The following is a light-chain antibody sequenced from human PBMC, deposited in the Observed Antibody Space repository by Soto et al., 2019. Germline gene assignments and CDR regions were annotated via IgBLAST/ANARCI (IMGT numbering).Light chain of an antibody. CDR1: SSDVGVFNY. CDR2: DVN. Sequence: QSALTQPRSVSGSPGQSVTISCTGTSSDVGVFNYVSWYQQHPLKAPKLLIFDVNERPSGVPDRFSGSKSGNTASLTISGLQAEDEADYYCQSYDTSLPGLLFGVGTKLTVL. V-gene: IGLV2-11*01. CDR3: QSYDTSLPGLL. J-gene: IGLJ2*01.